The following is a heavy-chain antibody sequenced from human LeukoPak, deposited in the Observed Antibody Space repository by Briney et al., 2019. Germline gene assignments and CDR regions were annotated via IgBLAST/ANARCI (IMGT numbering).Heavy chain of an antibody. CDR2: INPSGGST. J-gene: IGHJ6*03. CDR1: GYTFTSYY. Sequence: ASVKVSCKASGYTFTSYYMHWVRQAPGQGLEWMGIINPSGGSTSYAQKFQGRVTMTRDMSTSTVYMELSSLRSEDTAVYYCARDLRYCSGGSCFYLGDTMGYYYYMDVWGKGTTVTISS. CDR3: ARDLRYCSGGSCFYLGDTMGYYYYMDV. D-gene: IGHD2-15*01. V-gene: IGHV1-46*01.